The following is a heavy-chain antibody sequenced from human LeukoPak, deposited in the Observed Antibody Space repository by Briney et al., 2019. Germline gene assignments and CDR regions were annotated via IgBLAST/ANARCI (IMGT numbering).Heavy chain of an antibody. J-gene: IGHJ5*02. Sequence: RPSETLSLTCTVSGGSISSSRYYWGWIRQPPGKGLEWIGRIYYSGSTYYNPSLKSRFTISVDTSRNQFSLKLSSVTAADTAVYYCARRFYYGSGSFLFWFDPWGQGTLVTVSS. CDR2: IYYSGST. CDR3: ARRFYYGSGSFLFWFDP. D-gene: IGHD3-10*01. V-gene: IGHV4-39*01. CDR1: GGSISSSRYY.